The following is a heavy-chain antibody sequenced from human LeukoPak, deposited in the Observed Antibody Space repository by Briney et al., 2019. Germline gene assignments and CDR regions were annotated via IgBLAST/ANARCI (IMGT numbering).Heavy chain of an antibody. Sequence: PSETLSLTCTVSGDSISSSSSYWGWIRQPPGEGLEWIGSIYYSGSTYYNTSLKSRVTISVDTSKNQFSLKLHFVTAADTALYYCARETEAAYGAYGSWGQGTLVIVSS. CDR3: ARETEAAYGAYGS. D-gene: IGHD4/OR15-4a*01. J-gene: IGHJ4*02. CDR1: GDSISSSSSY. V-gene: IGHV4-39*02. CDR2: IYYSGST.